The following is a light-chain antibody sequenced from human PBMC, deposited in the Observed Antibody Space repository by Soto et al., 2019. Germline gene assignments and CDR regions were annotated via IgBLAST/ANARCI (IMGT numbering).Light chain of an antibody. J-gene: IGLJ2*01. Sequence: QSVLTQPPSVSGAPGQRVTISCTGSSSNIGAGYDVHWYQQLPATAPKLLIYGNSNRPSGVPDRFSGSKSGTSASLAITGLQAEDEADYYCQSYDSSLDVVFGGGTQLTVL. CDR1: SSNIGAGYD. CDR2: GNS. V-gene: IGLV1-40*01. CDR3: QSYDSSLDVV.